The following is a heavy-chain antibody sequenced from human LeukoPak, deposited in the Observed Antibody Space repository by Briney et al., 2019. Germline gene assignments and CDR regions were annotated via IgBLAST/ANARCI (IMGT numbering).Heavy chain of an antibody. CDR1: GGSISSYY. D-gene: IGHD1-1*01. CDR2: IYYSGST. CDR3: ARARLERRSTFDY. J-gene: IGHJ4*02. V-gene: IGHV4-59*01. Sequence: SETLSLTCTVSGGSISSYYWSWIRQPPGKGLEWIGYIYYSGSTNYNPSLKSRVTISVDTSKNQFSLKLSSVTAADTAVYHCARARLERRSTFDYWGQGTLVTVSS.